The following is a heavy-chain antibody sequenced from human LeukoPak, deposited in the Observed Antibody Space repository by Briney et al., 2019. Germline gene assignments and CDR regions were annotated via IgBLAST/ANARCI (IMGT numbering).Heavy chain of an antibody. Sequence: GGSLRLSCAASGFTFSSYSMNWVRQAPGKGLEWVSSISSSSSYIYYADSAKGRFTISRDNAKNSLYLQMNSLRAEDTAVYYCARGYGGRYYFDYWGQGTLVTVSS. CDR1: GFTFSSYS. V-gene: IGHV3-21*01. J-gene: IGHJ4*02. D-gene: IGHD4-23*01. CDR3: ARGYGGRYYFDY. CDR2: ISSSSSYI.